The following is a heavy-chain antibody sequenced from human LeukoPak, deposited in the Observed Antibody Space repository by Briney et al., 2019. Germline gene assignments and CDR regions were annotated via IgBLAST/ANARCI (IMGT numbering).Heavy chain of an antibody. J-gene: IGHJ3*02. V-gene: IGHV3-74*01. Sequence: GGSLRLSCAASGFTFSSYWMHWVRQAPGKGLVRVTRINTDGSSTSYADSVKGRFTISRDNAKNTLYLQMNSLRAEDTAVYYCARSSTSIAAAGTDAFDIWGQGTMVTVSS. CDR1: GFTFSSYW. CDR2: INTDGSST. CDR3: ARSSTSIAAAGTDAFDI. D-gene: IGHD6-13*01.